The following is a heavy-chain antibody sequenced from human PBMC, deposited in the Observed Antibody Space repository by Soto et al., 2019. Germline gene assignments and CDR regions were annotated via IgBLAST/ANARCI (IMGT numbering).Heavy chain of an antibody. D-gene: IGHD6-19*01. Sequence: GGSLRLSCAASGFTFSSYAMSWVRQAPGKGLEWVSAISGSGGSTYYADSVKGRFTISRDNSKNTLYLQMNSLRAEDTAVYYCAKAINPTIAVTPLDYWGQGTLVTVSS. V-gene: IGHV3-23*01. J-gene: IGHJ4*02. CDR2: ISGSGGST. CDR3: AKAINPTIAVTPLDY. CDR1: GFTFSSYA.